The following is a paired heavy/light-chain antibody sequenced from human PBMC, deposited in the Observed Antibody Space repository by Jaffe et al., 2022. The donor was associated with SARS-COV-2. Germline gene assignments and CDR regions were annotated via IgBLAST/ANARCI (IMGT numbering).Heavy chain of an antibody. V-gene: IGHV3-30*04. Sequence: QVQLVESGGGVVQPGTSLTLSCAASGITLSNYAMHWVRQAPGKGLEWVAVISYDGSRRYYADSVKGRFTISRDTSKNTLYLQMNSLRAEDTAVYYCAENSYGYWGQGTLVTVSS. CDR2: ISYDGSRR. D-gene: IGHD5-18*01. CDR1: GITLSNYA. CDR3: AENSYGY. J-gene: IGHJ4*02.
Light chain of an antibody. CDR1: QSLVHSDGNTY. Sequence: DIVMTQTPLSSPVTLGQPASISCRSSQSLVHSDGNTYLSWLQQRPGQPPRLLIYKISNRFSGVPDRFSGSGAGTDFTLKISRVEAEDVGVYYCMQATQFPRTFGPGTKVDIK. CDR2: KIS. CDR3: MQATQFPRT. V-gene: IGKV2-24*01. J-gene: IGKJ3*01.